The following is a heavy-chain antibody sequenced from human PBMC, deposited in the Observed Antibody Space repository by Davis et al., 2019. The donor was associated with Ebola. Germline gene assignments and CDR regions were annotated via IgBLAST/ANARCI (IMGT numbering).Heavy chain of an antibody. J-gene: IGHJ5*02. CDR2: IGNGGRLT. CDR1: GFTFNDYY. D-gene: IGHD3-10*02. CDR3: ARDRPDFCSTDICSKGWFDP. V-gene: IGHV3-11*01. Sequence: GGSLRLSCAASGFTFNDYYMSWIRQAPGKGLEWLSYIGNGGRLTSYADSVKGRFTISMDNVKKTLYLQMNSLRAEDTAVYYCARDRPDFCSTDICSKGWFDPWGQGTLVTVSS.